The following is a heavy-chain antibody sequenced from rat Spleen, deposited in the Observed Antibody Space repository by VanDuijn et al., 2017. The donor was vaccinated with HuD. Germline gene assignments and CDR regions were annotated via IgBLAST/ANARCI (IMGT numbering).Heavy chain of an antibody. V-gene: IGHV5-20*01. J-gene: IGHJ2*01. CDR3: TTITIAALVDY. CDR2: ISYDGGST. CDR1: GFTFSDYY. D-gene: IGHD1-2*01. Sequence: EVQLVESGGGLVQPGRSLKLSCAASGFTFSDYYMAWVRQAPTKGLEWVASISYDGGSTYYRDSVKGRFTISRDNAKSSLYLQMDSLRSEDTATYYCTTITIAALVDYWGQGVMVTVSS.